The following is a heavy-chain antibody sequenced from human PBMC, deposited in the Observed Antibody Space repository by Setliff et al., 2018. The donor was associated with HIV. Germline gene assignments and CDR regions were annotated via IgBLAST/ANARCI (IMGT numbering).Heavy chain of an antibody. CDR2: VYHTGST. D-gene: IGHD3-10*01. Sequence: PSETLSLTCTVPGYSISSRYYWGWIRQPPGKGLEWIGSVYHTGSTYYNPSLKSRVTMSADTSKNQFSLKLSSVTAADTAVYYCARSIYGSGTYPLDIWGQGILVTVS. CDR3: ARSIYGSGTYPLDI. V-gene: IGHV4-38-2*02. CDR1: GYSISSRYY. J-gene: IGHJ4*02.